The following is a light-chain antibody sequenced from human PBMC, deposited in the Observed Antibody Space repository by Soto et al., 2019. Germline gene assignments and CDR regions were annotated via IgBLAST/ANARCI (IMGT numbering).Light chain of an antibody. J-gene: IGKJ1*01. V-gene: IGKV3-15*01. CDR3: QQYGDRPRT. CDR2: DAS. CDR1: QYIGSA. Sequence: EVVLTQSPATLSVSPGDRATLLCRASQYIGSAVAWYHQRSGQAPRLLIFDASIRVPTTPARFSGSVSGTEFTLTSSGLESEDFAVYFCQQYGDRPRTFGQGTKVEIK.